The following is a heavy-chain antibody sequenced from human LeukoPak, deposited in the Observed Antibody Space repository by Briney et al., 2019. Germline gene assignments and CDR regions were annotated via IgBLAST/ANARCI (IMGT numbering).Heavy chain of an antibody. CDR2: IIPIFGTA. J-gene: IGHJ6*02. V-gene: IGHV1-69*13. D-gene: IGHD2-2*01. CDR1: GGTFSSYA. Sequence: SVKVSCKASGGTFSSYAISWVRQAPGQGLEWMGGIIPIFGTANYAQKFQGRVTITADESTSTAYMELSSLRSEDTAVYYCARDWPKWGPYQLLSDDYYGMDVWGQGTTVTVSS. CDR3: ARDWPKWGPYQLLSDDYYGMDV.